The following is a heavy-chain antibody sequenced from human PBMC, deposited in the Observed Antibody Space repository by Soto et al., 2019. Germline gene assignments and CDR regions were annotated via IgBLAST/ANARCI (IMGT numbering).Heavy chain of an antibody. CDR2: IYYSGST. Sequence: SETLSLTCTVSGGSISSSSYYWGWIRQPPGKGLEWIGSIYYSGSTYYNPSLKSRVTISVDTSKNQFSLKLSSVTAADTAVYYCVREERIAAPQLDYWGQGIPVTVSS. CDR3: VREERIAAPQLDY. J-gene: IGHJ4*02. D-gene: IGHD6-6*01. CDR1: GGSISSSSYY. V-gene: IGHV4-39*01.